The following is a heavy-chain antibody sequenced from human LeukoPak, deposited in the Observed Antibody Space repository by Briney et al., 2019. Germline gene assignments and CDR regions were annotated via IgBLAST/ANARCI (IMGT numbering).Heavy chain of an antibody. CDR2: IYTSGST. CDR1: GGSISSGSYY. Sequence: SETLSLTCTVSGGSISSGSYYWSWIRQPAGKGLEWIGRIYTSGSTNYNPSLKSRVTMSVDTSKNQFSLKLSSVTAADTAVYYCARGVTGTTSGYYYMDVWGKGTTVTVSS. V-gene: IGHV4-61*02. J-gene: IGHJ6*03. D-gene: IGHD1-7*01. CDR3: ARGVTGTTSGYYYMDV.